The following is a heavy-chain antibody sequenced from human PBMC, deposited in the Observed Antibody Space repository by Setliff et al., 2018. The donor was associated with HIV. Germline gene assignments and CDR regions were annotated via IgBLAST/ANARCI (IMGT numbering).Heavy chain of an antibody. V-gene: IGHV4-59*01. CDR1: GGSISSYY. D-gene: IGHD3-22*01. CDR3: ARDRYYDSSGYQGWFDP. CDR2: IYYSGST. Sequence: SETLSLTCTVSGGSISSYYWSWIRQPPGKGLEWIGYIYYSGSTNYNPSLNSRVTTSIDTSKNQFSLKLSSVTAADTAVYYCARDRYYDSSGYQGWFDPWGQGTLVTVSS. J-gene: IGHJ5*02.